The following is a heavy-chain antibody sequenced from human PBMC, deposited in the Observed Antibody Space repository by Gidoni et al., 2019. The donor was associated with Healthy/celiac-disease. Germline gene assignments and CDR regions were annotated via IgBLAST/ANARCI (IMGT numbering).Heavy chain of an antibody. D-gene: IGHD3-9*01. Sequence: QVQLVQSGAEVKKPVSSVKVSCKASGGTFSSYAIRWVRQAPGQGLEWMGGIIPIFGTANYAQKFQGRVTITADESTSTAYMELSSLRSEDTAVYYCATLQYYDILTGYYRPHLVDDYWGQGTLVTVSS. CDR2: IIPIFGTA. CDR1: GGTFSSYA. J-gene: IGHJ4*02. V-gene: IGHV1-69*01. CDR3: ATLQYYDILTGYYRPHLVDDY.